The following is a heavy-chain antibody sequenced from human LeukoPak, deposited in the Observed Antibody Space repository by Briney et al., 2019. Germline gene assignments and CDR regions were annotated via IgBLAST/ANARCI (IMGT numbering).Heavy chain of an antibody. Sequence: VASVKVSCKASGGTFSSYAISWVRQAPGQGLEWMGGIIPIFGTANYAQKFQGRVTITTDESTSTAYMELSSLRSEDTAVYYCARGYCSSTSCYTADYWGQGTLVTVSS. CDR1: GGTFSSYA. CDR3: ARGYCSSTSCYTADY. CDR2: IIPIFGTA. J-gene: IGHJ4*02. V-gene: IGHV1-69*05. D-gene: IGHD2-2*02.